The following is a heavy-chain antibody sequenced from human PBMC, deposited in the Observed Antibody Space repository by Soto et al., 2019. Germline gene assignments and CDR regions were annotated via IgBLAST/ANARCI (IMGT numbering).Heavy chain of an antibody. V-gene: IGHV3-30-3*01. J-gene: IGHJ4*02. CDR3: ARVRYFDWLLYY. Sequence: HGGSLRLSCAASGFTFSSYAMHWVRQAPGKGLEWVAVISYDGSNKYYADSVKGRFTISRDNSKNTLYLQMNSLRAEDTAVYYCARVRYFDWLLYYWGQGTLVTVSS. D-gene: IGHD3-9*01. CDR2: ISYDGSNK. CDR1: GFTFSSYA.